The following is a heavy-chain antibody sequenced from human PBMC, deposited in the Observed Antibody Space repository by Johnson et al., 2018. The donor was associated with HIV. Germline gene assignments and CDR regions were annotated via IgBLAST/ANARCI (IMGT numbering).Heavy chain of an antibody. J-gene: IGHJ3*01. CDR3: AKDPNSSSWLRDAFDV. D-gene: IGHD6-13*01. CDR2: ISGSGGTT. V-gene: IGHV3-23*04. CDR1: GFTFSSYA. Sequence: VQLVESGGGLVQPGGSLRLSCAASGFTFSSYAMSWVRQAPGKGLEWVSSISGSGGTTYYADSVKGRFTISRDTSKSTVYLQLSSLRVEDTAVYYCAKDPNSSSWLRDAFDVWGHGTMVTVSS.